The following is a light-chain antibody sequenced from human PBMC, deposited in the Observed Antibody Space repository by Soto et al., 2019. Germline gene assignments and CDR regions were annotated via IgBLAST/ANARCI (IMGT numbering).Light chain of an antibody. CDR1: QSISSW. J-gene: IGKJ4*01. CDR2: KAS. CDR3: QQYNSYVT. Sequence: DIQMTQSPSTLSASVGDRVTITCRASQSISSWLAWYQQKPGKAPKLLIYKASSLESVVPSRFSGSGSGTEFTLTISSLQPDDFATYYCQQYNSYVTFGGGTKVDIK. V-gene: IGKV1-5*03.